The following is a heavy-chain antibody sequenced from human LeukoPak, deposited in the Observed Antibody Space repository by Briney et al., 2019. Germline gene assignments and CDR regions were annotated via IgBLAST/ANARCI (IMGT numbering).Heavy chain of an antibody. Sequence: PGWSLRLSCAASGLTFSNYAMSWVRQAPGKGLELVSAISGSDDSTYYADSVKGRFTISRDNSKNTLYLQMNSLRAEDTALYYCAKGGLIAYFDYWGQGTLVTVSS. CDR3: AKGGLIAYFDY. CDR1: GLTFSNYA. CDR2: ISGSDDST. D-gene: IGHD3-16*02. V-gene: IGHV3-23*01. J-gene: IGHJ4*02.